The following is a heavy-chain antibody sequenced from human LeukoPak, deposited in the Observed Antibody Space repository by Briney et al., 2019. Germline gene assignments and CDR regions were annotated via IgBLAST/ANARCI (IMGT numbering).Heavy chain of an antibody. Sequence: TGGSLRLSCAASGFTFSSYSMNWVRQAPGKGLEWGSYISGTSGHIPYADSVTGRFTVSRDNAKNSLYLQMNSLRGEDTAVYYCARLGSIAAAGTPDFWGRGSLVTVSS. CDR1: GFTFSSYS. V-gene: IGHV3-21*01. D-gene: IGHD6-13*01. CDR3: ARLGSIAAAGTPDF. J-gene: IGHJ4*02. CDR2: ISGTSGHI.